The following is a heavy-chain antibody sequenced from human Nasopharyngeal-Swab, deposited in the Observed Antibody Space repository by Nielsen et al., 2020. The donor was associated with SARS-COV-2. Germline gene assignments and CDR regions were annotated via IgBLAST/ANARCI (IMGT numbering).Heavy chain of an antibody. V-gene: IGHV4-34*01. J-gene: IGHJ4*02. CDR2: IKHSGST. D-gene: IGHD5-24*01. Sequence: WIRQPPGKGLEWIGEIKHSGSTNYNPSLKSRVTISVDTSKNQFSPKLSSVTAADTAVYYCARGPSYRWGGVMGLDEPHRRYYFDYWGQGTLVTVSS. CDR3: ARGPSYRWGGVMGLDEPHRRYYFDY.